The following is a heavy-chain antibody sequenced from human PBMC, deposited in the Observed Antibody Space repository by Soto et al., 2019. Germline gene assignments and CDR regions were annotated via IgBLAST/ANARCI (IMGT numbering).Heavy chain of an antibody. CDR2: IYEAGTT. D-gene: IGHD3-10*01. CDR3: ARRGSGHTFDY. J-gene: IGHJ4*02. V-gene: IGHV4-39*02. Sequence: PSETLSLTCAVSVASISRTGLHWGWIRQPPGQGLEWIGSIYEAGTTFYNASLQSRVTISADTSKNHFSLQLDSVTAADTAVYYCARRGSGHTFDYWGQGTLVTVSS. CDR1: VASISRTGLH.